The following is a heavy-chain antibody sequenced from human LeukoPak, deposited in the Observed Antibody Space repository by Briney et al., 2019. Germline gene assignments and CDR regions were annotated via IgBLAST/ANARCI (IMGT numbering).Heavy chain of an antibody. D-gene: IGHD3-9*01. CDR1: GFTFSSYW. CDR2: IKQDGSEK. CDR3: ARVSEGSTAVLRYFDWVPQPNWFDP. J-gene: IGHJ5*02. Sequence: GGSLRLSCAASGFTFSSYWMSWVRQAPGKGLEWVANIKQDGSEKYYVDSVKGRFTISRDNAKNSLYLQMNSLRAEDTAVYYCARVSEGSTAVLRYFDWVPQPNWFDPWGQGTLVTVSS. V-gene: IGHV3-7*01.